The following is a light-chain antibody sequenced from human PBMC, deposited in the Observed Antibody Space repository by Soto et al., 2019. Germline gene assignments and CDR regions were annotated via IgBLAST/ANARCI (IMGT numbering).Light chain of an antibody. CDR1: QSISVW. CDR3: QQYSGYPWT. Sequence: DIQMTQSPSTLSASVGDRVTITCRASQSISVWLSWYQQKPGKAPKLLIYRAPSLESGVPSRFSGSGSGIEFTLTISSLLLDYFATYYCQQYSGYPWTFGQGTKVEIK. J-gene: IGKJ1*01. CDR2: RAP. V-gene: IGKV1-5*03.